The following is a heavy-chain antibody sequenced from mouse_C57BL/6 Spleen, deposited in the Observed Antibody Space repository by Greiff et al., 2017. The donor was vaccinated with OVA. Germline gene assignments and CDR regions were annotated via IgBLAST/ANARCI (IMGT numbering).Heavy chain of an antibody. CDR3: AKNSIGYYAMDY. Sequence: VQLKQSGPGMVKPSQSLSLTCTVTGYSITSGYDWHWIRHFPGNKLEWMGYISYSGSTNYNPSLKSRISITHDTSKNHFFLKLNSVTTEDTATYYCAKNSIGYYAMDYWGQGTSVTVSS. CDR1: GYSITSGYD. V-gene: IGHV3-1*01. J-gene: IGHJ4*01. CDR2: ISYSGST. D-gene: IGHD3-1*01.